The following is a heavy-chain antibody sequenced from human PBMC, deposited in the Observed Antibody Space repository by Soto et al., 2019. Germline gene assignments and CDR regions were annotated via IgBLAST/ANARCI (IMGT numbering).Heavy chain of an antibody. CDR1: GFPFSRYE. V-gene: IGHV3-48*03. CDR2: ISESGTSM. CDR3: AREQEVHDSRGHKIRAMDV. J-gene: IGHJ6*02. Sequence: GGSLRLSCAASGFPFSRYEMNWVRQAPGKGLEWISYISESGTSMYYADAVKGRFAISRDNAQNSLYLQMNSLRIENTAVYYCAREQEVHDSRGHKIRAMDVWGQGTTVTV. D-gene: IGHD6-19*01.